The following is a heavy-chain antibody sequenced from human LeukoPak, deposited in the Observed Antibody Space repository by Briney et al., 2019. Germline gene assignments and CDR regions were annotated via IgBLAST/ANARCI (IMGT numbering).Heavy chain of an antibody. V-gene: IGHV1-69*13. Sequence: EASVKVSCKASGGTFSSYAISWVRQAPGQGLEWMGGIIPIFGTANYAQKFQGRVTITADESTSTAYMELSSLRSEDTAVYYCAREPIWFGELPYYLDYWGQGTLVTVSS. CDR1: GGTFSSYA. D-gene: IGHD3-10*01. CDR2: IIPIFGTA. J-gene: IGHJ4*02. CDR3: AREPIWFGELPYYLDY.